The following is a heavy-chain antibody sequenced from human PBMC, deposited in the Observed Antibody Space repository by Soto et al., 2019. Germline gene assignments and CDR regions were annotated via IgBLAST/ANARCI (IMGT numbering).Heavy chain of an antibody. J-gene: IGHJ6*02. CDR3: ARHGAVRTGYYYYGMDV. D-gene: IGHD4-17*01. Sequence: PSETLSLTCTVSGGSIRDYFWTWIRQPPGKGLEWIGYIYYSGRTNYNPSLKSRVSISVDTSKNQFSLKLSSVTAADTAVYYCARHGAVRTGYYYYGMDVWGQGTTVTVSS. V-gene: IGHV4-59*08. CDR2: IYYSGRT. CDR1: GGSIRDYF.